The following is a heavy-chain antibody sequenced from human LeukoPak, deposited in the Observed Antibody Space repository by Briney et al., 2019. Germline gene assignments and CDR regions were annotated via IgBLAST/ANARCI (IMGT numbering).Heavy chain of an antibody. V-gene: IGHV3-21*01. D-gene: IGHD1-26*01. Sequence: PGGSLRLSCAASGFTFSSYSMNGVRQASGKGLEGVSSISSSSSYIYYADSVKGRFTISRDNAKNSLYLQMNSLRAEDTAVYYCARDKQTVGGFYYYYYMDVWGKGTTVTISS. J-gene: IGHJ6*03. CDR1: GFTFSSYS. CDR2: ISSSSSYI. CDR3: ARDKQTVGGFYYYYYMDV.